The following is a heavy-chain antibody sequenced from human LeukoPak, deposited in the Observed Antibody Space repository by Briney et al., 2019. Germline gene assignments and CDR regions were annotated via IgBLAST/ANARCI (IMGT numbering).Heavy chain of an antibody. J-gene: IGHJ4*02. D-gene: IGHD3-9*01. CDR1: GYTFTKYG. Sequence: ASVKVSCKASGYTFTKYGITWVRQAPGQGLEWMGWISTYNGNTDYTQKLQGRVTMTTETSTSTAYMELRSLRSDDTAVYYCARDPGQYYDILTGYYTPYYFDYWGQGTLVTVSS. CDR2: ISTYNGNT. V-gene: IGHV1-18*01. CDR3: ARDPGQYYDILTGYYTPYYFDY.